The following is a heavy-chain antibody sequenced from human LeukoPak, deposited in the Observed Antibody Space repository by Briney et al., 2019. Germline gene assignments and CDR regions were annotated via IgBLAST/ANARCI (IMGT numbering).Heavy chain of an antibody. J-gene: IGHJ4*02. CDR2: ITGSADRT. CDR1: GFTFSTYA. V-gene: IGHV3-23*01. D-gene: IGHD3-10*01. CDR3: ARPQVVVLNLSDY. Sequence: GGSLRLSCAAFGFTFSTYAMSWVRQAPGKGLEWVSAITGSADRTHYADSVRGRFTISRDNSKNIVYLQMISLRAKDTAVYFCARPQVVVLNLSDYCGQGTLVTVSS.